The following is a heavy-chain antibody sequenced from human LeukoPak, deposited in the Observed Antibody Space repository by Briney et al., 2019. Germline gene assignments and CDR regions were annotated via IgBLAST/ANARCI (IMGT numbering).Heavy chain of an antibody. Sequence: PGGSLRLPCAASGFTFSSYAMSWVRQAPGKGLEWVSAISGSGGSTYYADSVKGRFTISRDNSKNTLYLQMNSLRAEDTAVYYCAKAGYCSSTSCYWNYGMDVWGQGTTVTVSS. D-gene: IGHD2-2*01. CDR2: ISGSGGST. V-gene: IGHV3-23*01. CDR1: GFTFSSYA. J-gene: IGHJ6*02. CDR3: AKAGYCSSTSCYWNYGMDV.